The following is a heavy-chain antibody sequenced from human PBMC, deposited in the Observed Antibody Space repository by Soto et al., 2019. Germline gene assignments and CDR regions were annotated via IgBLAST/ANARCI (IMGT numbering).Heavy chain of an antibody. D-gene: IGHD2-2*01. V-gene: IGHV1-69*02. CDR2: VLPFLDIT. J-gene: IGHJ4*02. CDR1: GGTFSIYT. CDR3: ASDTDTSNRPNFAS. Sequence: QVQLVQSGSEVKKPGSSVRVSCKTSGGTFSIYTISWVRQAPGQGLEWMGRVLPFLDITSYSQRFQGRVTLTAHRSTTPAYMAPSRLRSEHTPVYYCASDTDTSNRPNFASLGQRTLVTVSS.